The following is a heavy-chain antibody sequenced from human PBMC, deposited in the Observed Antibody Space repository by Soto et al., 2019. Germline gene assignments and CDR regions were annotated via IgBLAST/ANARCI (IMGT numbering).Heavy chain of an antibody. D-gene: IGHD3-10*01. Sequence: PSETLSLTCAVYGGSFSGYYWSWIRQPPGKGLEWIGEINHSGSTNYNPSLKSRVTISVDTSKNQFSLKLSSVTAADTAVYYCARDPGSDYWGQGTLVTV. J-gene: IGHJ4*02. CDR3: ARDPGSDY. CDR2: INHSGST. V-gene: IGHV4-34*01. CDR1: GGSFSGYY.